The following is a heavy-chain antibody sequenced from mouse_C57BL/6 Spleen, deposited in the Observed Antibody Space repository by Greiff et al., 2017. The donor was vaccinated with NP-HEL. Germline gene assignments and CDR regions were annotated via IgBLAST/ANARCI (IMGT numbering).Heavy chain of an antibody. J-gene: IGHJ3*01. CDR1: GYTFTSYW. V-gene: IGHV1-69*01. CDR3: ATYDYGSSPFAY. Sequence: QVQLQQPGAELVMPGASVKLSCKASGYTFTSYWMHWVKQRPGQGLEWIGEIDPSDSYTNYNQKFKGKSTLTVDKSSSTAYMQLSSLTSEDSAVYYCATYDYGSSPFAYWGQGTLVTVSA. D-gene: IGHD1-1*01. CDR2: IDPSDSYT.